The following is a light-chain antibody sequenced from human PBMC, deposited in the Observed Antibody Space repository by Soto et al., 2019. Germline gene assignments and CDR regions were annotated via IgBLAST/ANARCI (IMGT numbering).Light chain of an antibody. CDR2: AAS. V-gene: IGKV3-20*01. J-gene: IGKJ2*01. Sequence: EIVLTQSPGTLSLSPGERATLSCRTSQSVSSDFLAWYQQKPGQAPRLLIYAASNKTTGIPDRFSGSRCGTDFILTISRLEPEDFAVYYCQQYSTPPRLYTFGLGTKLEIK. CDR1: QSVSSDF. CDR3: QQYSTPPRLYT.